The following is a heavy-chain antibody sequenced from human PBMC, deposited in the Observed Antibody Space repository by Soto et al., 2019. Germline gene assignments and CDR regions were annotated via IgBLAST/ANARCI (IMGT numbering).Heavy chain of an antibody. Sequence: GASVKVSCKASGYTFTSYYMHWVRQAPGQGLEWMGIINPSGGSTSYAQKFQGRVTMTRDTSTSTVYMELSSLRSEDTAVYYCARGPYSYGYLAWFDPWGQGTLVTVSS. CDR2: INPSGGST. CDR1: GYTFTSYY. D-gene: IGHD5-18*01. V-gene: IGHV1-46*03. J-gene: IGHJ5*02. CDR3: ARGPYSYGYLAWFDP.